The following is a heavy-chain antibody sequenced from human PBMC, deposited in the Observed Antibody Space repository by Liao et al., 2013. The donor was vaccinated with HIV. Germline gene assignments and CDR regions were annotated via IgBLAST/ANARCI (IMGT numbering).Heavy chain of an antibody. Sequence: TISVDTSRNQFSLKLSSVTAADTAVYFCARDGETGRDAFDIWGQGTMVTVSS. V-gene: IGHV4-39*07. CDR3: ARDGETGRDAFDI. D-gene: IGHD1-1*01. J-gene: IGHJ3*02.